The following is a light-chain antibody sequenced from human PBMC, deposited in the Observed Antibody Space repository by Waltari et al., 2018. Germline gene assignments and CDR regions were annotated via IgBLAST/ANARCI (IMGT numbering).Light chain of an antibody. J-gene: IGKJ5*01. V-gene: IGKV1D-13*01. CDR1: QAISSS. Sequence: AIQLTQSPPSLSASVGVRVTIACRASQAISSSLVWYQQKPGKAPKRLIYDASTLENGVPSRFSGSGSGTDFTLTISSLQPEDFSTYHCQQFYNYPPTFGQGTRLEIK. CDR3: QQFYNYPPT. CDR2: DAS.